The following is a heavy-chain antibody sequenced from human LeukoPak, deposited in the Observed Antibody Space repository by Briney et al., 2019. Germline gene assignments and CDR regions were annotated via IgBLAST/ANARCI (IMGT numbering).Heavy chain of an antibody. V-gene: IGHV3-7*01. CDR3: ARARWNYDPFDY. J-gene: IGHJ4*02. Sequence: PGGSLRLSCAASGFTFSSYWMNWARQAPGKGLEWVASINHNGNVNYYVDSVKGRFTISRDNAKNSLYLQMSNLRAEDTAVYYCARARWNYDPFDYWGQGTLVTVSS. CDR2: INHNGNVN. CDR1: GFTFSSYW. D-gene: IGHD1-7*01.